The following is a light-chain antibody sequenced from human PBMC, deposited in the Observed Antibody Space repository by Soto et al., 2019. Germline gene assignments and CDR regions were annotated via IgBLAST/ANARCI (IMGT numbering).Light chain of an antibody. CDR1: QTISTW. CDR2: DAS. V-gene: IGKV1-5*01. Sequence: DIQVTQSPHTLSSSVGYRSTSTCLAIQTISTWMAWYQQKPGKAPKILVYDASNLQSGVASRSSGSGSGTEFTLIISGLQTDDSATYYCQQYNNTNNQWMFGQGKKVDIK. J-gene: IGKJ1*01. CDR3: QQYNNTNNQWM.